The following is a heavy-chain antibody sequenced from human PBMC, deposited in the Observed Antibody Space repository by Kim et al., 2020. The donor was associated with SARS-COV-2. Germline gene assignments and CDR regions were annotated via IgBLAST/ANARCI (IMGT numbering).Heavy chain of an antibody. Sequence: EYAASVKGRFTISGDDSKNSLYLQMNSLKTEDTAVYYWASLIEGAGSGTEGKWGQGTMVTVSS. V-gene: IGHV3-72*01. CDR3: ASLIEGAGSGTEGK. J-gene: IGHJ4*02. D-gene: IGHD1-26*01.